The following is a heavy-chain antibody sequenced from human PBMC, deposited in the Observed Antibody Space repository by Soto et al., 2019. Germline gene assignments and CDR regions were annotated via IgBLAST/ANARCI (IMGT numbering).Heavy chain of an antibody. D-gene: IGHD2-2*01. J-gene: IGHJ6*02. Sequence: GGSLRLSCAASGFTFSSYDMNWVRQAPGKGLEWVSYISRSVSTIYYADSVKGRFTISRDNAKNSLYLQMNGLRAEDTAVYYCGRGSKKGYYYGMDVWGQGTTVTVSS. CDR2: ISRSVSTI. CDR1: GFTFSSYD. CDR3: GRGSKKGYYYGMDV. V-gene: IGHV3-48*03.